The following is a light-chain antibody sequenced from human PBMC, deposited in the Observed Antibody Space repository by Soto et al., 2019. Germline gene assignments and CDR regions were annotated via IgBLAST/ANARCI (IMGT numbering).Light chain of an antibody. V-gene: IGKV1-5*01. J-gene: IGKJ1*01. CDR3: QQYNSYPCT. CDR2: DAS. CDR1: QSISSW. Sequence: DIQMTQSPSTLSASVGDRVTITCRASQSISSWSAWYQQKPGKAPKLLIYDASSLESGVPSRFSGSGSATEITLNSSSHQPDDFRTYYCQQYNSYPCTYGQGTNVEIK.